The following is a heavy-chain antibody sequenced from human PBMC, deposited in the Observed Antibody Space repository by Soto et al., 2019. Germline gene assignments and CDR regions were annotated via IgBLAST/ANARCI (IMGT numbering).Heavy chain of an antibody. CDR2: IIPIFGTA. CDR3: VSGIAAACNYYYYGMDV. V-gene: IGHV1-69*01. Sequence: QVQLVQSGAEVKKPGSSVKVSCKASGGTFSSYAISWVRQAPGQGLEWMGGIIPIFGTANYAQKFQGRVTITADESTSTASMELSRLRSDDTAVYYCVSGIAAACNYYYYGMDVWGQGTTVTLSS. CDR1: GGTFSSYA. D-gene: IGHD6-13*01. J-gene: IGHJ6*02.